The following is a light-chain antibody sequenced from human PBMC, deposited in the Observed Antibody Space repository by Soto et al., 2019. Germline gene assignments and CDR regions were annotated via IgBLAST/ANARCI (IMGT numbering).Light chain of an antibody. CDR2: EVS. CDR1: SSDIGYYNY. Sequence: QSALTQPDSVSGSPGQSITISCTGTSSDIGYYNYVSWYQQYPGKAPKLIIYEVSNRPSGVSNRFSGSKSANTASLTISGLQAEDEADYHCSSYTTGSTVVFGTGTKLTVL. V-gene: IGLV2-14*01. J-gene: IGLJ1*01. CDR3: SSYTTGSTVV.